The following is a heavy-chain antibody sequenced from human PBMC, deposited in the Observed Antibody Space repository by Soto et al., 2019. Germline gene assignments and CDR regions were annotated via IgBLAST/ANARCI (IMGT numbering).Heavy chain of an antibody. CDR3: ARIPRYSYATSDPLDN. Sequence: QVHRVQSGSEVKKPGSSVTVSCKASGGTFNTYTFSWVRQAPGQGLEWMGSILPIMGSVNYAHDFRGRLSITADPSTTTAYMELTSLTSHDTAMYYCARIPRYSYATSDPLDNWGQGTLVTVSS. J-gene: IGHJ4*02. V-gene: IGHV1-69*01. D-gene: IGHD2-15*01. CDR1: GGTFNTYT. CDR2: ILPIMGSV.